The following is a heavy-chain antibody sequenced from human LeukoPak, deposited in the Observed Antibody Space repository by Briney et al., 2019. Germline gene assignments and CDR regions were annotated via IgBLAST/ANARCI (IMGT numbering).Heavy chain of an antibody. CDR2: INHSGST. CDR3: ARGRRRYDNHAFDI. CDR1: GGSFSGYY. V-gene: IGHV4-34*01. D-gene: IGHD1-1*01. J-gene: IGHJ3*02. Sequence: SETLSLTCAVYGGSFSGYYWSWIRQPPGKGLEWIGEINHSGSTNYNPSLKSRVTISVDTSKNQFSLKLSSVTAADTAVYYCARGRRRYDNHAFDIWGQGTMVTVSS.